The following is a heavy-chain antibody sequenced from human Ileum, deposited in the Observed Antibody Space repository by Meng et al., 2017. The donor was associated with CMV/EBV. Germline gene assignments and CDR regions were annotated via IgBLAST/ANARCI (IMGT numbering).Heavy chain of an antibody. V-gene: IGHV4-4*07. CDR3: ARDRSSSWYKDWFAP. J-gene: IGHJ5*02. CDR1: GGSINNYY. Sequence: QVQLQESGPGLGKPSETLSPTCTVSGGSINNYYWSWIRQSAEKGLEWIGRIYAKGNTNYNPSLQSRVTMSVDTSKNQFSLKLSSVTAADTAVYYCARDRSSSWYKDWFAPWGQGTLVTVSS. CDR2: IYAKGNT. D-gene: IGHD6-13*01.